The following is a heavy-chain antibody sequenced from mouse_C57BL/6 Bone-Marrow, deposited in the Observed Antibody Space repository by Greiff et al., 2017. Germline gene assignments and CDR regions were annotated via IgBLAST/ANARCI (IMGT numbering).Heavy chain of an antibody. CDR1: GYTFTSYG. D-gene: IGHD1-1*01. Sequence: QVQLQQSGAELARPGASVKLSCKASGYTFTSYGISWVKQRTGPGLEWIGEIYPRSGNTYYTEKFKGKATLTADKSSSTAYMELRSLTSEDSAVXFCARWHYYGSSYTWCAYWGQGTLVTVSA. CDR2: IYPRSGNT. CDR3: ARWHYYGSSYTWCAY. J-gene: IGHJ3*01. V-gene: IGHV1-81*01.